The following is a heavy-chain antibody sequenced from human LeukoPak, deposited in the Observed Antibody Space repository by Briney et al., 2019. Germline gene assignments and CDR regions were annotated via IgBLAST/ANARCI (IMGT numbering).Heavy chain of an antibody. V-gene: IGHV4-34*01. CDR1: GGSFSGYY. Sequence: PSETLSLTCAVYGGSFSGYYWSLIRQPPGKGLEWIGEINHSGSTNYNPSLKSRVTISVDTSKNQFSLKLSSVTAADTAVYYCASVGYGGNNGAYWGQGTLVTVSS. CDR2: INHSGST. D-gene: IGHD4-23*01. J-gene: IGHJ4*02. CDR3: ASVGYGGNNGAY.